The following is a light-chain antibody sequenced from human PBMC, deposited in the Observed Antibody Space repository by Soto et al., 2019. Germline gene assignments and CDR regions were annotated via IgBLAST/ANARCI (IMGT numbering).Light chain of an antibody. J-gene: IGKJ3*01. CDR1: RSVLYSSNNKNY. CDR3: QQYYTTPFT. V-gene: IGKV4-1*01. CDR2: WAS. Sequence: DIVMTQSPDSLAVSLGERATINCKSSRSVLYSSNNKNYLAWYQQKPGQPPKLLIYWASTRESGVPDRFSGSGSGTDFTLTINSLQAEDVAVYYCQQYYTTPFTFGPGTKVDI.